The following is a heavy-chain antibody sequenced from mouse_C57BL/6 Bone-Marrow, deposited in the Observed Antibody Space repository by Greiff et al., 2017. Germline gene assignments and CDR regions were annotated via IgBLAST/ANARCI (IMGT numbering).Heavy chain of an antibody. V-gene: IGHV1-80*01. D-gene: IGHD2-1*01. Sequence: QVHVKQSGAELVKPGASVKISCKASGYAFSSYWMNWVKQRPGKGLEWIGQIYPGDGDTNYNGKFKGKATLTADKSSSTAYMQLSSLTSEDSAVYFCARNYYDAMDYWGQGTSVTVSS. CDR1: GYAFSSYW. CDR2: IYPGDGDT. CDR3: ARNYYDAMDY. J-gene: IGHJ4*01.